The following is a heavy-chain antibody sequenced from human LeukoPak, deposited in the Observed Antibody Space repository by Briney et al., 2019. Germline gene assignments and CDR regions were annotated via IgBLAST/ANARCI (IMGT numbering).Heavy chain of an antibody. CDR2: IYHSGST. CDR1: GGSISSSSYY. V-gene: IGHV4-39*07. Sequence: KPSETLSLTCTVSGGSISSSSYYWGWIRQPPGKGLEWIGSIYHSGSTYYNPSLKSRVTISVDTSKNQFSLKLSSVTDADPAVDYCARLRDYVWGSYRNYWGEGTLVTVSS. D-gene: IGHD3-16*02. J-gene: IGHJ4*02. CDR3: ARLRDYVWGSYRNY.